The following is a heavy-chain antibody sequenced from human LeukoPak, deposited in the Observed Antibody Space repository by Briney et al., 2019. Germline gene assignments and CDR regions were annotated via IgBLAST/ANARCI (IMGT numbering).Heavy chain of an antibody. CDR1: GYTFSGYY. J-gene: IGHJ2*01. D-gene: IGHD6-19*01. V-gene: IGHV1-2*06. CDR3: ARGPGSDWNFEF. Sequence: ASVKVSCKASGYTFSGYYMHWVRQAPGRGLEWMGRVNPKIGDTKYAQKLQDRVSMTRDTSITTAYLELNSLKSDDTAIYYCARGPGSDWNFEFWGRGTLITVSS. CDR2: VNPKIGDT.